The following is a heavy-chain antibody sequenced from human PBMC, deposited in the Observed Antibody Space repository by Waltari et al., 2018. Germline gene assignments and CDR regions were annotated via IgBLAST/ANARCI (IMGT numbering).Heavy chain of an antibody. V-gene: IGHV3-7*04. Sequence: EVQLVESGGGLVQPGGSLRLSCTASGFTFVNYWMSWVRQAPGKGLQWGAYIKEDGTEESYLDSLKGRLTISRDDAKNSLHLQMNSLRVEDTAIYYCARVSKGIHFDYWGQGTLVTVSS. J-gene: IGHJ4*02. CDR2: IKEDGTEE. CDR1: GFTFVNYW. CDR3: ARVSKGIHFDY.